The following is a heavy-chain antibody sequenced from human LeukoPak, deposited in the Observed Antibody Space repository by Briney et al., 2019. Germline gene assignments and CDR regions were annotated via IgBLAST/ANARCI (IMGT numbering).Heavy chain of an antibody. D-gene: IGHD3-3*01. V-gene: IGHV4-39*07. CDR2: IYYSGST. Sequence: SETLSLTCTVSGASISSSSYYWGWIRQSPGKGLEWIGYIYYSGSTYYNPSLKSRVTISVDTSKNQFSLKLSSVTAADTAVYYCASSVLRFLIDPWGQGTLVTVSS. J-gene: IGHJ5*02. CDR1: GASISSSSYY. CDR3: ASSVLRFLIDP.